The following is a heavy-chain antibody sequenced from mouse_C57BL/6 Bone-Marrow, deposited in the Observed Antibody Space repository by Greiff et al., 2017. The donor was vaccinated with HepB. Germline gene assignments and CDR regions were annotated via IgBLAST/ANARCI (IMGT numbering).Heavy chain of an antibody. J-gene: IGHJ3*01. Sequence: QVQLQQSGAELVKPGASVKMSCKASGYTFTSYWITWVKQRPGQGLEWIGDIYPGSGSTNYNEKFKSKATLTVDKPSSTAYMQLSSLTSEDSAVYFCARHYYGSMAYWGQGTLVTVSA. CDR1: GYTFTSYW. CDR3: ARHYYGSMAY. D-gene: IGHD1-1*01. CDR2: IYPGSGST. V-gene: IGHV1-55*01.